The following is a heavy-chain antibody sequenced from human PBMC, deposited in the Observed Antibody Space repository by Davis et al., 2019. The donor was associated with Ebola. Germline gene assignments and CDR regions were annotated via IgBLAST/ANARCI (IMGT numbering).Heavy chain of an antibody. CDR2: INHSGST. Sequence: GSLRLSCAVYGGSFSGYYGSWIRQPPGKGLEWIGEINHSGSTNYNPSLKSRVTISVDTSKNQFSLKLSSVTAADTAVYYCARRSVGGNGWFDPWGQGTLVTVSS. CDR3: ARRSVGGNGWFDP. D-gene: IGHD2-8*01. J-gene: IGHJ5*02. V-gene: IGHV4-34*01. CDR1: GGSFSGYY.